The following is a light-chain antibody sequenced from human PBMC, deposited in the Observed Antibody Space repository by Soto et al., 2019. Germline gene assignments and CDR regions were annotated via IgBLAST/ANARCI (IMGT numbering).Light chain of an antibody. CDR2: EVN. Sequence: QSALTQPASVSGSPGQSITISCSGTSSDVGNYNLVSWYRQYPGKAPKVVIYEVNKRPSGVSNRFSGSKSGNTASLTISGLQAEDEADYYCCSYAGSHASIFGGGTKVTVL. CDR3: CSYAGSHASI. J-gene: IGLJ2*01. CDR1: SSDVGNYNL. V-gene: IGLV2-23*02.